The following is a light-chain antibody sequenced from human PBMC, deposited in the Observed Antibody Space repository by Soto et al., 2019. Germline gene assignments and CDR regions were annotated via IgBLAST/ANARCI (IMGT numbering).Light chain of an antibody. CDR3: MQGTHWPPT. CDR2: KVS. J-gene: IGKJ1*01. CDR1: HNLVYSDGNTY. V-gene: IGKV2-30*01. Sequence: DVVMTQSPLSLTVTLGQPASISCRSSHNLVYSDGNTYLSWFQQRPGQSPRRLIYKVSSRDSGVPDRFSGSGPGTAFTLKISRVEAEDVGVYYCMQGTHWPPTFGQGTKVDI.